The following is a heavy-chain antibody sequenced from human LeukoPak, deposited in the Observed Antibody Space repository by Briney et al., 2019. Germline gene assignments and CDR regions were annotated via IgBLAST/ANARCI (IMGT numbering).Heavy chain of an antibody. D-gene: IGHD5-12*01. V-gene: IGHV3-23*01. Sequence: GGSLRLSCAASGFTFSSYAMSWVRQAPEKGLEWVSAISGSAGSTYYADSVKGRFTISRDNSKNTLSLQMNSLRVEDTAVYYCAKGKSGYSGHTIFSYWGQGTLVTVSS. CDR1: GFTFSSYA. CDR2: ISGSAGST. J-gene: IGHJ4*02. CDR3: AKGKSGYSGHTIFSY.